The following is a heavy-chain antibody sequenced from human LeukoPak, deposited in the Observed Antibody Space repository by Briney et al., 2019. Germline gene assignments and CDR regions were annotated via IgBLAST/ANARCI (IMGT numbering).Heavy chain of an antibody. Sequence: GGSLRLSCAASGFSFRSHGMNWVRQAPGKRLEWVSGISPRGDITYYKDSVRGRFTISRDNFKNTVSLQLNSLRAEDTAMYYCAKDDDWGRFNHWGQGTLVTVSS. D-gene: IGHD3-16*01. CDR3: AKDDDWGRFNH. J-gene: IGHJ1*01. V-gene: IGHV3-23*01. CDR2: ISPRGDIT. CDR1: GFSFRSHG.